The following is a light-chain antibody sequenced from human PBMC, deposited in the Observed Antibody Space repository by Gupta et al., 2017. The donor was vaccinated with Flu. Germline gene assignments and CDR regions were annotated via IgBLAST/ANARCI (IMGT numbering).Light chain of an antibody. CDR1: QNVNSW. CDR2: KAS. V-gene: IGKV1-5*03. CDR3: QQYNMYPKT. Sequence: DIQMTQSPSTLAPSVGDSVTLTCRASQNVNSWLAWYQQRPGKAPTLLIYKASTMHAGVSSRFSGSGSGSEFTLTISSLQPDDLATYYCQQYNMYPKTFGQGTKVELK. J-gene: IGKJ1*01.